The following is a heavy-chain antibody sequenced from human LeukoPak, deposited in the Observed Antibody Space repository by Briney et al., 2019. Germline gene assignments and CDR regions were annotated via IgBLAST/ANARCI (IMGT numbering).Heavy chain of an antibody. V-gene: IGHV3-30*14. J-gene: IGHJ6*02. CDR2: MSYDGSNK. Sequence: PGGSLRLSCAASGFTFSSYAMHWVRQAPGKGLEWVAVMSYDGSNKYYADSVKGRFTISRDNSKNTLYLQMNSLRAEDTAVYYCARDYGIAVAGTDYYYGMDVWGQGTTVTVSS. D-gene: IGHD6-19*01. CDR3: ARDYGIAVAGTDYYYGMDV. CDR1: GFTFSSYA.